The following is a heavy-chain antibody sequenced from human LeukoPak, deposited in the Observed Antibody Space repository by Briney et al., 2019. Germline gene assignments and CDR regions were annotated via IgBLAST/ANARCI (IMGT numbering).Heavy chain of an antibody. CDR2: IHHSGIN. J-gene: IGHJ4*02. V-gene: IGHV4-38-2*02. Sequence: SETLCLTCTVSVYSISSGYYWGWIRQPPGKGLEWIGSIHHSGINYYNPSLKSRVTISVDTSKNQFSLRVDSVTAADTAVYYCARDLYDDNRCFDFWGQGNLVTVSS. CDR1: VYSISSGYY. CDR3: ARDLYDDNRCFDF. D-gene: IGHD1-14*01.